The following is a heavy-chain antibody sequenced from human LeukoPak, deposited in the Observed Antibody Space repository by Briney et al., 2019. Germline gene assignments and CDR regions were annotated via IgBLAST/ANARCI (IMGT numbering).Heavy chain of an antibody. CDR1: GYSISSGYY. D-gene: IGHD3-22*01. CDR2: IYHSGST. CDR3: ATEILYYDSSGYYGY. Sequence: SETLSLTCTVSGYSISSGYYWGWIRQPPGKGLEWIGSIYHSGSTYYNPSLKSRVTISVDTSKNQFSLKLSSVTAADTAVYYCATEILYYDSSGYYGYWGQGTLVTVSS. J-gene: IGHJ4*02. V-gene: IGHV4-38-2*02.